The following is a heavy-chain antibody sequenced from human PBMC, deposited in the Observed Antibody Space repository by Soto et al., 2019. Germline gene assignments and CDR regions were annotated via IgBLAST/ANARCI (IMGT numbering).Heavy chain of an antibody. CDR2: ISYDGSNK. Sequence: PGGSLRLSCAASGVTFSSYAMHWVRQAPGKGLGWVAVISYDGSNKYYADSVNSLFTISRDNSKNTLYLQINNLRAEEPAVYYCARPSYYYDSSALQRRYDAFDISGQGPMVTVS. D-gene: IGHD3-22*01. CDR3: ARPSYYYDSSALQRRYDAFDI. CDR1: GVTFSSYA. V-gene: IGHV3-30-3*01. J-gene: IGHJ3*02.